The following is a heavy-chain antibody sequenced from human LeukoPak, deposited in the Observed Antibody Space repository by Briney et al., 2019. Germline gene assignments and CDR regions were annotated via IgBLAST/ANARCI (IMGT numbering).Heavy chain of an antibody. CDR2: IRHDGGDK. J-gene: IGHJ4*02. Sequence: PGGSLRLSCATSGYTFSSHGLHWVRQAPGKGLECVASIRHDGGDKYYSESVKGRFTISKDNTKNTLFLYMNSLRPEDTAMYYCVRWSGTYPLCYLDYWGQGTLVTVSS. CDR1: GYTFSSHG. V-gene: IGHV3-30*02. CDR3: VRWSGTYPLCYLDY. D-gene: IGHD1-26*01.